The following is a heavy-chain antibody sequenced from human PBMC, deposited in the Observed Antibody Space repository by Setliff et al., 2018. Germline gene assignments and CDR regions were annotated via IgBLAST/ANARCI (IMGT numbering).Heavy chain of an antibody. Sequence: GGSLRLSCAASGFTLGGSAIHWVRQASGKGLEWVGRIRSKPNSYATAYAASVKGRFTISRDDSENTAYLQMNSLKTEDTAVYYCSSSSSVAFDIWGQGTMVTVSS. CDR1: GFTLGGSA. D-gene: IGHD6-6*01. J-gene: IGHJ3*02. V-gene: IGHV3-73*01. CDR2: IRSKPNSYAT. CDR3: SSSSSVAFDI.